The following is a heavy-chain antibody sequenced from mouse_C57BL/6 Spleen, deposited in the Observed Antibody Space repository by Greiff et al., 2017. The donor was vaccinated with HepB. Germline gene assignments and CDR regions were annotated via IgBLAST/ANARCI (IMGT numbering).Heavy chain of an antibody. CDR3: ARSGGYRQEVYYAMDY. D-gene: IGHD2-2*01. Sequence: VQLQQPGAELVKPGASVKLSCKASGYTFTSYWMQWVKQRPGQGLEWIGEIDPSDSYTNYNQKFKGKATLTVDTSSSTAYMQLSSLTSEDSAVYYCARSGGYRQEVYYAMDYWGQGTSVTVSS. V-gene: IGHV1-50*01. J-gene: IGHJ4*01. CDR2: IDPSDSYT. CDR1: GYTFTSYW.